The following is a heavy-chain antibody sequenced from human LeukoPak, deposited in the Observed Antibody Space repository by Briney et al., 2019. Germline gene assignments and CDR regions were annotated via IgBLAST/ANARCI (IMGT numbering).Heavy chain of an antibody. Sequence: ASVKVSCKVSGYTLTELSMHWVRQAPGKGLEWMGGFDPEDSETIYAQKFQGRVTMTEDTSTDTAYMELSSLRSEDTAVYYCATDPGAGTTAFLAFDIWGQGTMVTVSS. CDR3: ATDPGAGTTAFLAFDI. CDR1: GYTLTELS. V-gene: IGHV1-24*01. CDR2: FDPEDSET. D-gene: IGHD1-1*01. J-gene: IGHJ3*02.